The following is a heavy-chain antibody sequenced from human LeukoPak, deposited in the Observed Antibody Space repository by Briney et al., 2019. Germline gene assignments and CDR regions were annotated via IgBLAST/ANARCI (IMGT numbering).Heavy chain of an antibody. CDR1: GFTFSSYG. J-gene: IGHJ4*02. V-gene: IGHV3-33*06. D-gene: IGHD1-1*01. CDR2: IWYDGSNK. Sequence: GGSLRLSCAASGFTFSSYGMHWVRQAPGKGLEWVAVIWYDGSNKYYADSVKGRFTISRDNSKNTVYFQLNNLRVEDTAIYYCAKANWVSNADAVWWGQGTHVTVSS. CDR3: AKANWVSNADAVW.